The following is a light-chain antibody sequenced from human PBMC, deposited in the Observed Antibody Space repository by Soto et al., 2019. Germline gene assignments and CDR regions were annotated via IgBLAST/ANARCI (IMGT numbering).Light chain of an antibody. CDR1: SGHSSYP. CDR2: LNSDGKH. V-gene: IGLV4-69*01. Sequence: QLVLTQSPSASASLGASVNLTCTLSSGHSSYPIAWHQQQPEKGPRFLMKLNSDGKHSKGDGIPDRFSGSSSGADRYLTISSLQSDDEDDYYCQTWGTGTSVLFGGGTKLTVL. J-gene: IGLJ2*01. CDR3: QTWGTGTSVL.